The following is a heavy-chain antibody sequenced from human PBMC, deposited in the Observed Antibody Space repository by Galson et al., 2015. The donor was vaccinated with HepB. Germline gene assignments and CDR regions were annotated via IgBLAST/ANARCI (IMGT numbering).Heavy chain of an antibody. CDR2: IWYDGSNK. Sequence: SLRLSCAASGFIFSNYGMHWVRQAPGKGLEWVAVIWYDGSNKYYADSVKGRFTISRDNSKNTLYLQMNSLRAEDTAVYYCARAKPKKPFDYWGQGTLVTVSS. V-gene: IGHV3-33*01. D-gene: IGHD1-14*01. CDR1: GFIFSNYG. CDR3: ARAKPKKPFDY. J-gene: IGHJ4*02.